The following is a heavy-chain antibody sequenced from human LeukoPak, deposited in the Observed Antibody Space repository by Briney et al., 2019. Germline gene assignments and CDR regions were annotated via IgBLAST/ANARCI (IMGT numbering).Heavy chain of an antibody. Sequence: QPGRSLRLSCAASGFTFSSYAMHWVRQAPGKGLEWVAMVSYDGRNEYYADSLKGPFTISRDNSKNTLYLQMNSLRAEDTAVYYCVRDGDPYCASTVCYAFDIWGQGTVVTVSS. V-gene: IGHV3-30*04. J-gene: IGHJ3*02. CDR2: VSYDGRNE. D-gene: IGHD2/OR15-2a*01. CDR3: VRDGDPYCASTVCYAFDI. CDR1: GFTFSSYA.